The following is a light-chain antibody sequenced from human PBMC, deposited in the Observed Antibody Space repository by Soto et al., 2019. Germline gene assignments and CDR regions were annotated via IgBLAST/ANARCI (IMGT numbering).Light chain of an antibody. CDR1: SSDVGGYNY. J-gene: IGLJ2*01. Sequence: QSALTQPRSVSGSPGQSVTISCTGTSSDVGGYNYVSWYQQHPGKAPKLMIYDVSKRPSGVPDRFSGSKSGNPASMTISGLHAEDEADYYCCSYACSYTLGVFCGGNKHTVL. CDR3: CSYACSYTLGV. V-gene: IGLV2-11*01. CDR2: DVS.